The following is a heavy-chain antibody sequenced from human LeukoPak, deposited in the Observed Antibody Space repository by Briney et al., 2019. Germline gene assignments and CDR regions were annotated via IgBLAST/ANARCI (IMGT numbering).Heavy chain of an antibody. D-gene: IGHD1-26*01. CDR2: IYSSGST. Sequence: SETLSLNCTVSGGSISNYYWSWIRQPPGKGLEWIGYIYSSGSTNYNPSLKSRVTISVDTSKNQFSLKLSSVTAADTAVYYCARHKGGRYSGSYLDYWGQATLVTVSS. J-gene: IGHJ4*02. CDR1: GGSISNYY. V-gene: IGHV4-4*09. CDR3: ARHKGGRYSGSYLDY.